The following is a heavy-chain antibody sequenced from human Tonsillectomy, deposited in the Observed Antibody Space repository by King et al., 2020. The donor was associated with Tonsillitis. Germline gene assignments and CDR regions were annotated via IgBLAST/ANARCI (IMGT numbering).Heavy chain of an antibody. CDR1: GFTFSSYS. V-gene: IGHV3-48*02. D-gene: IGHD2-21*02. J-gene: IGHJ1*01. CDR2: ITSSSSTI. CDR3: ARASVAYCGGDCYLPGEYFQH. Sequence: VQLVESGGGLVQPGGSLRLSCAVSGFTFSSYSMNWVRQAPGKGLEWVSYITSSSSTIYYADSVKGRFTISRDNAKNSLYLQMNSLRDEDTAVYYCARASVAYCGGDCYLPGEYFQHWGQGTLVTVSS.